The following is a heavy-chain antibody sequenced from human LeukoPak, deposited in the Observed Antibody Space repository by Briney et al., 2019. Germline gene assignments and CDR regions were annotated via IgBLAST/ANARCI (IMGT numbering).Heavy chain of an antibody. J-gene: IGHJ5*02. V-gene: IGHV3-11*04. CDR1: GFTFSDYY. CDR3: ARENYYDSSGYAAEGDWFDP. Sequence: GGSLRLSCVASGFTFSDYYMSWIRQAPGKGLEWVSYIRSSGTTIHYADSVKGRFTISRDNAKNSLYLQMNSLRAEDTAVYYCARENYYDSSGYAAEGDWFDPWGQGTLVTVSS. D-gene: IGHD3-22*01. CDR2: IRSSGTTI.